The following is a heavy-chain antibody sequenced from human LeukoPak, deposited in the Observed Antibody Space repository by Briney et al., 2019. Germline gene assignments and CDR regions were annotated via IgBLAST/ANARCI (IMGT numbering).Heavy chain of an antibody. CDR1: GFVLSDYG. Sequence: GGSLRLSCAASGFVLSDYGMHWVRQAPGKGLKWVAFVRNDGSNEYCVGSVKGRFTISRDKSKNTLYLQMNSLRAEDTAVYSCAKESDSGYHSEGPKAWGLGTLVTVSS. CDR3: AKESDSGYHSEGPKA. J-gene: IGHJ5*02. D-gene: IGHD5-12*01. V-gene: IGHV3-30*02. CDR2: VRNDGSNE.